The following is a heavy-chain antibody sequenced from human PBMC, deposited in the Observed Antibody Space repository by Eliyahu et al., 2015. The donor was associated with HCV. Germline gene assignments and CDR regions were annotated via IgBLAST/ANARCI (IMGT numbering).Heavy chain of an antibody. CDR2: ISSSSSYI. J-gene: IGHJ3*02. CDR3: ARDQSLGGYPPGDAFDI. Sequence: EVQLVESGGGLVKPGGSLRLSCAASGFTFSSYSMNWVRQAPGKGLEWVSSISSSSSYIYYADSVKGRFTISRDNAKNSLYLQMNSLRAEDTAVYYCARDQSLGGYPPGDAFDIWGQGTMVTVSS. V-gene: IGHV3-21*01. CDR1: GFTFSSYS. D-gene: IGHD3-10*01.